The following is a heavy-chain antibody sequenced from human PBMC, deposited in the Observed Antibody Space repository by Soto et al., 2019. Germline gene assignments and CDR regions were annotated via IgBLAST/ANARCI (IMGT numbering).Heavy chain of an antibody. Sequence: QLTLKESGPTLVKPTQTLTLTCTFSGFSLTSSVVGVGWIRQPPGRSREWLAAIYWNEDKRRSPSLESRLIITQDTSKNQVVSTMTNMDPVDTATYYCIYRRALYDYHGLDVWGQGTTVTVSS. CDR1: GFSLTSSVVG. CDR3: IYRRALYDYHGLDV. CDR2: IYWNEDK. J-gene: IGHJ6*02. V-gene: IGHV2-5*01. D-gene: IGHD3-16*01.